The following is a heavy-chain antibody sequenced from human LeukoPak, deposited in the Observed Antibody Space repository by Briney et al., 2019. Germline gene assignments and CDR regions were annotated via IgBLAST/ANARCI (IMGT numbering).Heavy chain of an antibody. CDR1: GGSISSYY. V-gene: IGHV4-59*12. Sequence: SETLSLTCNVSGGSISSYYWSWIRQPPGKGLEWIGEVNLQGSTNYNPSLMGRVAIAVDTSENHISLQLTSVTAADTTVYYCAREGGPYRPLDYSGQGTLVTVSS. J-gene: IGHJ4*02. CDR3: AREGGPYRPLDY. CDR2: VNLQGST.